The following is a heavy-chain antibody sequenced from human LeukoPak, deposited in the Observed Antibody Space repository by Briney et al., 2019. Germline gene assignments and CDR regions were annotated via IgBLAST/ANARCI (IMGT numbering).Heavy chain of an antibody. D-gene: IGHD4-17*01. Sequence: SETLSLTCAVYGGSFSGYYWRWIRQPPGKGLEWIGEINHSGSTNYNPSLKSRVTISVDTSKNQFTWKLTSGTAADTAVNYWARGKSTVTTPPGAFDIWGQGTMVTVSS. CDR2: INHSGST. V-gene: IGHV4-34*01. CDR1: GGSFSGYY. J-gene: IGHJ3*02. CDR3: ARGKSTVTTPPGAFDI.